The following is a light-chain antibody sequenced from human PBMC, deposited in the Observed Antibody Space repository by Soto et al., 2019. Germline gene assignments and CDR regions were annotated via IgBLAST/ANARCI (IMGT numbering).Light chain of an antibody. Sequence: EIVLTQSPATLSLSPGERATLSCRASQSVSSYLACYQQKPGQAPRLLIYDASNRATGIPARYSGSGSGTDSTLPISSPAPEDLAVYYCQQRSDWPPYTFGQGTKLEIK. CDR3: QQRSDWPPYT. CDR2: DAS. J-gene: IGKJ2*01. CDR1: QSVSSY. V-gene: IGKV3-11*01.